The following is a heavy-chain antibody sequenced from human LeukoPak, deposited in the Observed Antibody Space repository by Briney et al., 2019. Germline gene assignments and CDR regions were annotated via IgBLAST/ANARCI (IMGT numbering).Heavy chain of an antibody. CDR1: GFTFSDYY. J-gene: IGHJ4*02. Sequence: WGSLRLSCAASGFTFSDYYISWIRQAPGKGLEWVSYISSSGSTIYYADSVKGRFTISRDNAKNSLYLQMNSLRAEDTAVYYCAKSDKYYYDSSGDWGQGTLVTVSS. CDR3: AKSDKYYYDSSGD. D-gene: IGHD3-22*01. CDR2: ISSSGSTI. V-gene: IGHV3-11*01.